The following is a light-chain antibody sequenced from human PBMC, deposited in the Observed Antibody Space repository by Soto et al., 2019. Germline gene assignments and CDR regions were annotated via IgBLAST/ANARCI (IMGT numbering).Light chain of an antibody. V-gene: IGKV3-15*01. Sequence: EIVMPQSPAALSVSPGERATLSCRTSQSVSSNLAWYQQKPGQAPRLLIYGASTRATGIPARFSGSGSGTEFTLTISSLQSEDFAVYYCQQYNNWPMYTFGQGTK. CDR3: QQYNNWPMYT. CDR2: GAS. CDR1: QSVSSN. J-gene: IGKJ2*01.